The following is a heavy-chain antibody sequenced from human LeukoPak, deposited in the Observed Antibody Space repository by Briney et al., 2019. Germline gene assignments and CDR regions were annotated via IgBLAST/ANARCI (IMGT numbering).Heavy chain of an antibody. Sequence: PGGSLRLSCAASGLNASDSYMSWVRQAPEKRLEWVSVLYSGGHTYYAASVRGRFTISRDHSKTTLYLQMNSLRVEDTAIYYCARDGDGFDLWGQGTMVTVSS. J-gene: IGHJ3*01. V-gene: IGHV3-53*01. CDR1: GLNASDSY. CDR2: LYSGGHT. CDR3: ARDGDGFDL.